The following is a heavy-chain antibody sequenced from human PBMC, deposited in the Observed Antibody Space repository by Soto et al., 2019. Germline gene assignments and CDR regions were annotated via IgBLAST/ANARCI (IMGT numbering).Heavy chain of an antibody. CDR1: GFSFSSFA. D-gene: IGHD1-26*01. V-gene: IGHV3-23*01. Sequence: VLLLESGGGLVQPGGSLRLSCEASGFSFSSFAMNWVRQAPGKGLEWVSAIGDSGASTYYADSVKGRFTISRDSSRNTLYLQLNSLRAEDTAVYYCAKGVELDVWGNGTTVTVSS. J-gene: IGHJ6*04. CDR3: AKGVELDV. CDR2: IGDSGAST.